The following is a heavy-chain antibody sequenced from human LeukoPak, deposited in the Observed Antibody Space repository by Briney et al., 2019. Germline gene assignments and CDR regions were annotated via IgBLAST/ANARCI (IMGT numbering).Heavy chain of an antibody. CDR1: GMTFKNAW. CDR3: ARQWLRSPHN. V-gene: IGHV4-34*08. CDR2: INHSGST. Sequence: MTGGSLRLSCVVSGMTFKNAWMSWVRQPPGKGLEWIGEINHSGSTNYNPSLKSRVTISVDTSKNQFSLKLSSVTAADTAVYYCARQWLRSPHNWGQGTLVTVSS. D-gene: IGHD5-12*01. J-gene: IGHJ4*02.